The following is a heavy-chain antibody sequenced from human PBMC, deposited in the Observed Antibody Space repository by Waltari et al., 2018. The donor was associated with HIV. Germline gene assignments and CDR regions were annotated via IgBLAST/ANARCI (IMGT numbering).Heavy chain of an antibody. J-gene: IGHJ3*01. D-gene: IGHD3-22*01. CDR2: IDRTGTT. CDR3: ARDQDYYDSTGYTCYAFDP. CDR1: GSSISSRYY. Sequence: QVRLQESGPGLVKPSETLSLTCSVSGSSISSRYYWGWIRQAPGKGLEWIGSIDRTGTTYYNPSLKSRVSGSVNMSKNQFSLKLSSVTAADTAVYYCARDQDYYDSTGYTCYAFDPWGQGTMVIVSS. V-gene: IGHV4-38-2*02.